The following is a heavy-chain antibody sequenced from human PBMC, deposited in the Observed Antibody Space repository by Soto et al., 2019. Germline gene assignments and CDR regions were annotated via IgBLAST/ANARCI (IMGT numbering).Heavy chain of an antibody. V-gene: IGHV3-33*01. CDR1: GFTFSSYG. Sequence: QVQLVESGGGVVQPGRSLRLSCAASGFTFSSYGMHWVRQAPGKGLEWVAVIWYEGSNKYYADSVKGRFTISRDKSKNTLYLKMNSLRAEDPAVYYCARVDTAMAAFDYWGQGTLFTVSS. D-gene: IGHD5-18*01. J-gene: IGHJ4*02. CDR2: IWYEGSNK. CDR3: ARVDTAMAAFDY.